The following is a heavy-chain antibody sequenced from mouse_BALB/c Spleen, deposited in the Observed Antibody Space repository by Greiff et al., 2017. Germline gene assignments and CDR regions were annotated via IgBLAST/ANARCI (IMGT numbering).Heavy chain of an antibody. CDR2: IDPSDSYT. D-gene: IGHD1-1*01. CDR3: TRHYYGSSPYYAMDD. V-gene: IGHV1S127*01. Sequence: QVQLQQPGAELVKPGASVKMSCKASGYTFTSYWMHWVKQRPGQGLEWIGVIDPSDSYTSYNQKFKGKATLTVDTASSTAYMQLSSLTSEDSAVYYCTRHYYGSSPYYAMDDWGQGTSVTVSA. CDR1: GYTFTSYW. J-gene: IGHJ4*01.